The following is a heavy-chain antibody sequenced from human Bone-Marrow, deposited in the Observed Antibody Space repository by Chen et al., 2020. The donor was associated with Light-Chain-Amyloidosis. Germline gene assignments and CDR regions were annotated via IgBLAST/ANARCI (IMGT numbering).Heavy chain of an antibody. CDR2: ITWNSGSL. D-gene: IGHD1-26*01. CDR1: GFTFEDYA. J-gene: IGHJ3*01. CDR3: AKDWKWGSDAFDV. Sequence: EMQLVESGGDLVQPGKSLRLSCAASGFTFEDYAMHWVLQSPGKGLEWVASITWNSGSLVYADSVKGRFTISRDNAKNFVYLQMDGLRPEDTALYYCAKDWKWGSDAFDVWGQGTKVTVSS. V-gene: IGHV3-9*01.